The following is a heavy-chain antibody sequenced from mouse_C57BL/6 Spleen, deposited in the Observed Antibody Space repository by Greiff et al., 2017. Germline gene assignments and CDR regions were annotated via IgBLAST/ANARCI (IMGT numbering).Heavy chain of an antibody. V-gene: IGHV1-39*01. D-gene: IGHD2-10*01. J-gene: IGHJ4*01. CDR3: ARWAYSRAMDY. CDR2: INPNYGTT. CDR1: GYSFTDYN. Sequence: SGYSFTDYNMNWVKQSNGKSLEWIGVINPNYGTTSYNQKFKGKATLTVDQSSSTAYMQLNSLTSEDSAVYYCARWAYSRAMDYWGQGTSVTVSS.